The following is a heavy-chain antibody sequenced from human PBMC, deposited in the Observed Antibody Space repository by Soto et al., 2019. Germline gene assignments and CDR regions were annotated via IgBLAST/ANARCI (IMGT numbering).Heavy chain of an antibody. V-gene: IGHV4-59*01. CDR1: GGSIGNYY. D-gene: IGHD3-10*01. J-gene: IGHJ6*02. CDR2: IYYSGST. CDR3: AAQGPTMVRGEYYYGMDV. Sequence: SETLSLTCTVSGGSIGNYYCSWIRQPPGKGLEWIGYIYYSGSTNYNPSLKSRVTISVDTSKNQFSLKLSSVTAADTAVYYCAAQGPTMVRGEYYYGMDVWGQGTTVTVSS.